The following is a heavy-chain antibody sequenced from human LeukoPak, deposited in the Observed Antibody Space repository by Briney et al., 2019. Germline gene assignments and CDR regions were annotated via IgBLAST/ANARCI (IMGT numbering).Heavy chain of an antibody. V-gene: IGHV3-30*18. CDR1: GFTFSSYG. CDR2: ISYDGSNK. D-gene: IGHD2-15*01. Sequence: HSGGSLRLSCAASGFTFSSYGMHWVRQAPGKGLEWVAVISYDGSNKYYADSVKGRFTISRDNSKNMLYLQMNSLRAEDTAVCYCAKGPRYCSGGSCYSDSGMDVSGQGTTVTVPS. CDR3: AKGPRYCSGGSCYSDSGMDV. J-gene: IGHJ6*02.